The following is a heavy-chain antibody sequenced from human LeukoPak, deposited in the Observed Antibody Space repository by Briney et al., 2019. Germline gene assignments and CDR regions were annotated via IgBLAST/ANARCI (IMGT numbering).Heavy chain of an antibody. CDR1: GGSISSGSYY. CDR2: IYTSGST. CDR3: ARWRSGYFDY. Sequence: PSETLSLTCTVSGGSISSGSYYWSWIRQPAGKGLEWIGRIYTSGSTNYNPSLKSRVTISVDTSKNQFSLKLSSVTAADTAVYYCARWRSGYFDYWGQGTLVTVSS. D-gene: IGHD3-3*01. J-gene: IGHJ4*02. V-gene: IGHV4-61*02.